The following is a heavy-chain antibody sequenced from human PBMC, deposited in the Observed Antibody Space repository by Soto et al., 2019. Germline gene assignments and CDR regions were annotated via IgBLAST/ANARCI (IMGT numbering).Heavy chain of an antibody. CDR2: ISYDGSNK. J-gene: IGHJ4*02. D-gene: IGHD3-9*01. V-gene: IGHV3-30-3*01. CDR1: GFTFSSYA. Sequence: QPGGSLRLSCAASGFTFSSYAMHWVRQAPGKGLEWVAVISYDGSNKYYADSVKGRFTISRDNSKNTLYLQMNSLRAEDTAVYYCARVAIRYFDWLLWFDYWGQGTLVTVSS. CDR3: ARVAIRYFDWLLWFDY.